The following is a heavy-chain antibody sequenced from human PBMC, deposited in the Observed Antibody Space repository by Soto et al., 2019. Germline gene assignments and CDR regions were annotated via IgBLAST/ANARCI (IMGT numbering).Heavy chain of an antibody. CDR3: ARHLSSGWWYFDY. Sequence: QLQLQESGPGLVKPSETLSLTCTVSGASISSTNYYWGWIRQPPGKGLEWIGSFYYSGTTSYNPSLKSRVTISVDTSKNQFSLKLSSLTAADTAVYYGARHLSSGWWYFDYWGQGTLVTVSS. V-gene: IGHV4-39*01. D-gene: IGHD6-19*01. CDR1: GASISSTNYY. CDR2: FYYSGTT. J-gene: IGHJ4*02.